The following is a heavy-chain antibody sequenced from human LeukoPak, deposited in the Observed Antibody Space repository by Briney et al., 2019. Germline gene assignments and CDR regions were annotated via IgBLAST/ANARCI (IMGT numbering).Heavy chain of an antibody. Sequence: GASVKVSCKASGYTSTSHDINWVRQATGQGLEWMGWMNPNSGDTGYAQKFQGRVTITRNTSISTAYMELSSLRSEDTAVYYCAREHYFYHMDGWGEGTTVTVSS. CDR3: AREHYFYHMDG. J-gene: IGHJ6*03. CDR2: MNPNSGDT. V-gene: IGHV1-8*03. CDR1: GYTSTSHD.